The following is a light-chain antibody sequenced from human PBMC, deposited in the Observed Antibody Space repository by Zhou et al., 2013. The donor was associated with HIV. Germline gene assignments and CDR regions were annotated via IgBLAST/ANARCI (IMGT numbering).Light chain of an antibody. CDR3: QQRNNWPPVFT. J-gene: IGKJ3*01. V-gene: IGKV3-11*01. CDR1: QSVTSY. Sequence: EIVLTQSPGTLSLSPGERATLSCRASQSVTSYLAWYQHKPGQAPRLLIYDASNRATGIPARFSGSGSGTDFTLTISSLEPEDFAVYYCQQRNNWPPVFTFGPGTKVDIK. CDR2: DAS.